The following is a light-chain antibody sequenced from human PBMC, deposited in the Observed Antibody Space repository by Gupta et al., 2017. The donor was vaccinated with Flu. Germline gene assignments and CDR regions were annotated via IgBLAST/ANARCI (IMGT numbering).Light chain of an antibody. CDR3: RQYYGSPPIT. V-gene: IGKV4-1*01. CDR1: QSLLYSSNNKNY. J-gene: IGKJ5*01. Sequence: LGERATINCRSSQSLLYSSNNKNYLAWYQQKPGQPPKLLIYWASTRESGVPDRFSGSGSGTDFTLTISSLQAEDVAVYFCRQYYGSPPITFGPGTRLEIK. CDR2: WAS.